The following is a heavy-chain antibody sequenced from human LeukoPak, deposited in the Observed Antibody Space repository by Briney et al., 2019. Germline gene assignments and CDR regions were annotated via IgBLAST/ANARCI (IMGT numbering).Heavy chain of an antibody. J-gene: IGHJ5*02. V-gene: IGHV1-69*02. D-gene: IGHD3-9*01. Sequence: GSSVKVSCKASGGTFSSYTISWVRQAPGQGLEWMGRIIPILGIANYAQKFQGRVTITADKSTSTAYMELSSLRSEDTAVYYCASSTTVYDILTGYYTDNWFDPWGQGTLVTVSS. CDR2: IIPILGIA. CDR1: GGTFSSYT. CDR3: ASSTTVYDILTGYYTDNWFDP.